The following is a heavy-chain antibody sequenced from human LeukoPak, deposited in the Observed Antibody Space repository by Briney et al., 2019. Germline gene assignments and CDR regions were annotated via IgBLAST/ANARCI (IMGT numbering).Heavy chain of an antibody. D-gene: IGHD6-19*01. Sequence: PGASLRLSCAASGFTLSSYAMSWVRQAPGRGLEWVSAISGSGGSTYYADSVKGRFTISRDNSKNTLYLQMNSLRAEDTAVYYCANIAVADSDYWGQGTLVTVSS. J-gene: IGHJ4*02. CDR1: GFTLSSYA. CDR2: ISGSGGST. V-gene: IGHV3-23*01. CDR3: ANIAVADSDY.